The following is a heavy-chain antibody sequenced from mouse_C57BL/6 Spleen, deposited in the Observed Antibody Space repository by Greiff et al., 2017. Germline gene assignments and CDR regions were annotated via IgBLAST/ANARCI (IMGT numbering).Heavy chain of an antibody. CDR1: GYTFTDYN. D-gene: IGHD1-1*01. Sequence: EVQGVESGPELVKPGASVKIPCKASGYTFTDYNMDWVKQSHGKSLEWIGDINPNNGGTMSNQKFKGKATLPVAKSSSTAYMELRSLTSEDTAVYYCAKGVGAHWYFDVWGTGTTVTVSS. CDR3: AKGVGAHWYFDV. J-gene: IGHJ1*03. CDR2: INPNNGGT. V-gene: IGHV1-18*01.